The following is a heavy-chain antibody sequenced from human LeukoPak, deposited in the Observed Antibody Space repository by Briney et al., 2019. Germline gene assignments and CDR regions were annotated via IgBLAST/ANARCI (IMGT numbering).Heavy chain of an antibody. V-gene: IGHV1-2*02. CDR1: GYTFTASY. CDR2: HNPDTGGS. D-gene: IGHD3-10*01. Sequence: ASVKVSCKTSGYTFTASYIHWVRQAPGQGLEWMGWHNPDTGGSTQSQKFHGRVTMTRDTSTSTAYMELSGLTSDDTALYYCAKGKLWFGKAFDSWGQGTLVVVSS. J-gene: IGHJ4*02. CDR3: AKGKLWFGKAFDS.